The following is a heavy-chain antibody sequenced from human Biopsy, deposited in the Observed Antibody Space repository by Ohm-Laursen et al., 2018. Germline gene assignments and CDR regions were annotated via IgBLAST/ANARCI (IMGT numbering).Heavy chain of an antibody. D-gene: IGHD2/OR15-2a*01. Sequence: SETLSPTCTVSGGSISSDYWSWIRQTPGKGLEWIGYIYYSGSTNYNPSLKSRVTISVDTSKNQFSLRLNSVTAADTAAYYCARATNSTGWPYYYFYGMDVWGQGTTVTVSS. CDR2: IYYSGST. V-gene: IGHV4-59*01. CDR1: GGSISSDY. CDR3: ARATNSTGWPYYYFYGMDV. J-gene: IGHJ6*02.